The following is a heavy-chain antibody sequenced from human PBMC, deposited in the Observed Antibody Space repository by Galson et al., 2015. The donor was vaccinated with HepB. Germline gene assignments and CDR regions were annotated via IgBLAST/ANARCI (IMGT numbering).Heavy chain of an antibody. D-gene: IGHD2-2*01. CDR3: APTTTGDTHSHQQYYYYYSMDV. Sequence: SVKVSCKVSGYTLTELSMHWVRQAPGKGLEWMGGFDPEDGETIYAQKFQGRVTMTEDTSTDTAYMELSSLRSEDTAVYYCAPTTTGDTHSHQQYYYYYSMDVWGQGTTVTVSS. CDR1: GYTLTELS. V-gene: IGHV1-24*01. J-gene: IGHJ6*02. CDR2: FDPEDGET.